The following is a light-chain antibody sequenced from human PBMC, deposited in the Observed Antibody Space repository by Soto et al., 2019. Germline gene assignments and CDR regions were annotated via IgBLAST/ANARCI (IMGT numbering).Light chain of an antibody. J-gene: IGLJ2*01. CDR3: CSYVGSNTVV. V-gene: IGLV2-23*01. CDR1: SSDVGSYNL. Sequence: QSALTQPASVSGSPGQSITISCTGTSSDVGSYNLVSWYQQHPGKAPKFMIYEDNKRPSGVSNRFSGSKSRNTASLTISGLQAEDEADYYCCSYVGSNTVVFGGGTKLTVL. CDR2: EDN.